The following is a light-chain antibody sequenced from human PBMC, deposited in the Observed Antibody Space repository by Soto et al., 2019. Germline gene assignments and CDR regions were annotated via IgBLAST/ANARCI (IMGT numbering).Light chain of an antibody. CDR3: QQYPLT. CDR1: QDISNY. Sequence: DIQMTQSPSSLPASVGDRVTITCQASQDISNYLNWYQQKPGKAPKLLIYGASNLQTGVPSRFRGSRSGTIFTFPSSRLQPEDIAKYYCQQYPLTSGGGTKVEI. V-gene: IGKV1-33*01. CDR2: GAS. J-gene: IGKJ4*01.